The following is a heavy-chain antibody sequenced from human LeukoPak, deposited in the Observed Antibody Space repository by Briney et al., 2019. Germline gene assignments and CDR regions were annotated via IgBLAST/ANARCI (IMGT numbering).Heavy chain of an antibody. V-gene: IGHV4-4*07. CDR2: FYTSGST. D-gene: IGHD3-16*01. CDR3: ARDRFDYMDV. Sequence: SETLSLTCTVSGDSISSYYWSWIRQPAGKGLEWIGRFYTSGSTNYNPSLKSRVTISVDTSKNQFSLKLSSVTAADTAVYYCARDRFDYMDVWGKGTTVTVSS. J-gene: IGHJ6*03. CDR1: GDSISSYY.